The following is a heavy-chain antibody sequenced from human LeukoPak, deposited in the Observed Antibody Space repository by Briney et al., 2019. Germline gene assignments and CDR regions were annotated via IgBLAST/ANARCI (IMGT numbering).Heavy chain of an antibody. CDR1: GFTFSSYE. Sequence: GESLRLSCAGSGFTFSSYEMNWVRQAPGKGLEWLSYISSTGATTFSADSVEGRFTISRDNAKNSLYLHMNSLRADDTAVYYCATLRRQLVDYWGQGALVTVSS. CDR3: ATLRRQLVDY. J-gene: IGHJ4*02. CDR2: ISSTGATT. D-gene: IGHD6-13*01. V-gene: IGHV3-48*03.